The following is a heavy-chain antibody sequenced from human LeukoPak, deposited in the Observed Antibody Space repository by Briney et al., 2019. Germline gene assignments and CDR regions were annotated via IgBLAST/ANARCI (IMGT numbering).Heavy chain of an antibody. J-gene: IGHJ4*02. V-gene: IGHV3-23*01. CDR3: AETDDYSDCGGY. Sequence: GRSLRLSCAASGFTFSNYAMSWVRQAPGKGLEWVSAISGRGGSTNYADSVKDRSTISRDNSKNTLYLQMNSLTTEDTAVYYCAETDDYSDCGGYWGQGTLVTVSS. CDR1: GFTFSNYA. D-gene: IGHD4-11*01. CDR2: ISGRGGST.